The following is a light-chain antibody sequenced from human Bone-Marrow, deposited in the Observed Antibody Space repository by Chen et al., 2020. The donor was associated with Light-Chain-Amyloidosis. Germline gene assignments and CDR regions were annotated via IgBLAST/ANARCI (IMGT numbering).Light chain of an antibody. Sequence: QAVLTQPSSLSASPGASASLTCTLRSGINVGTYRIYWYQQKPGSPPQYLLRYRSDSDKQQGSGVPSSFSGAKDASAKAVIFLISGLQSEDGADDYWMIWHGSASVFGGGTKLTVL. CDR2: YRSDSDK. V-gene: IGLV5-45*02. CDR3: MIWHGSASV. J-gene: IGLJ2*01. CDR1: SGINVGTYR.